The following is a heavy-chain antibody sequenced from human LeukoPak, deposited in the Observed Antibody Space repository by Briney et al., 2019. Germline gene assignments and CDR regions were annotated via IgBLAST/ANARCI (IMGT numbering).Heavy chain of an antibody. Sequence: SETLSLTCTVSGGSISRSSYYWGWIRQPPGKGLEWIGSIYYSGSTYYNPSLKSRVTISVDTSKNQFSLKLSSVTAADTAVYYCARRDSGYDSHTYYFDYSRQGTLVTVSS. J-gene: IGHJ4*02. CDR2: IYYSGST. CDR1: GGSISRSSYY. D-gene: IGHD5-12*01. CDR3: ARRDSGYDSHTYYFDY. V-gene: IGHV4-39*07.